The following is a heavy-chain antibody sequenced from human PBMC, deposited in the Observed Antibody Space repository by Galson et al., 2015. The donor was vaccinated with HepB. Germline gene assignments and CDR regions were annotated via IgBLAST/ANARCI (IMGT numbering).Heavy chain of an antibody. CDR2: INPNSGGT. D-gene: IGHD4-23*01. Sequence: SVKVSCKASGYTFTGYYMHWVRQAPGQGLEWMGWINPNSGGTNYAQKFQGRVTMTRDTSISTAYMELSRLRSDDTAVYYCARDSDGGNSEDYWGQGTLVTVSS. V-gene: IGHV1-2*02. J-gene: IGHJ4*02. CDR1: GYTFTGYY. CDR3: ARDSDGGNSEDY.